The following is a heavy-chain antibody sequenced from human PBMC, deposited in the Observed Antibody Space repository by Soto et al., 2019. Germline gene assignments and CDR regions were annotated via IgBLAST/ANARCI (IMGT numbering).Heavy chain of an antibody. D-gene: IGHD5-18*01. CDR1: GYTFTSYY. CDR2: INPSGGST. V-gene: IGHV1-46*01. CDR3: ARDAGDGYSYGYGYYYYYGMDV. Sequence: RASVKVSCKASGYTFTSYYMHWVRQAPGQGLEWMGIINPSGGSTSYAQKFQGRVTMTRDTSTSTVYMELSSLRSEDTAVYYCARDAGDGYSYGYGYYYYYGMDVWGQGTTVTVSS. J-gene: IGHJ6*02.